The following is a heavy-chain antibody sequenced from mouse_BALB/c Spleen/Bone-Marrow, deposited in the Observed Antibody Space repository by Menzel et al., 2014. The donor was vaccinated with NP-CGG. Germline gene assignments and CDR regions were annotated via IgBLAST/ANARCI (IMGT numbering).Heavy chain of an antibody. J-gene: IGHJ2*01. CDR1: GYTFTNYW. V-gene: IGHV1-63*02. Sequence: VHLVESGAELVRPGTSVKMSCKAAGYTFTNYWLGWVKQRPGHGLEWIGDIYPGGGYTNYNEKFKGKATLTADTSSSTAYMQLSSLTTEDSANYYYARGEDGLDYWGQGTTLTDSS. D-gene: IGHD2-3*01. CDR3: ARGEDGLDY. CDR2: IYPGGGYT.